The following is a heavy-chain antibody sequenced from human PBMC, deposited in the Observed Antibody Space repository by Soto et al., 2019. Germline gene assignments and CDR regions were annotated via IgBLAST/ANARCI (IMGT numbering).Heavy chain of an antibody. Sequence: EVQLVQSGAEVKKPGESLKISCKGSGYKFTSYWIGWVRQMPGKGLEWMGIIYPGDSDTRYSPSFQGQVTISADKSISHPHQQWGSLKGSDTAMYFCGGGGGTLKVGFDYWGQGTLVTVSS. CDR2: IYPGDSDT. J-gene: IGHJ4*02. D-gene: IGHD3-16*01. V-gene: IGHV5-51*03. CDR3: GGGGGTLKVGFDY. CDR1: GYKFTSYW.